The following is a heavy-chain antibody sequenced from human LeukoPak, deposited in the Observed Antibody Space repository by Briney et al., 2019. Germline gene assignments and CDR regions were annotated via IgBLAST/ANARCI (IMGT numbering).Heavy chain of an antibody. V-gene: IGHV3-30*18. Sequence: GGSLRLSCAASGFTLSSYGMHWVRQAPGKGLEWVADIIYDGSKKYYADSVKGRFTISRDNSKNTLYLQMNSLRAEDTAVYYCAKAVRIEEPAAMIYWGQGTLVTVSP. CDR1: GFTLSSYG. J-gene: IGHJ4*02. D-gene: IGHD2-2*01. CDR3: AKAVRIEEPAAMIY. CDR2: IIYDGSKK.